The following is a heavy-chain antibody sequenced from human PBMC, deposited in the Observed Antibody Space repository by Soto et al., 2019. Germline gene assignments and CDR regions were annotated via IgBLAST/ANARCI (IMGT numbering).Heavy chain of an antibody. CDR1: GGSVSSGSYY. Sequence: PSETLSLTCTVSGGSVSSGSYYWSWIRQPPGKGLEWIGYIYYSGSTNYNPSLKSRVTISVDTSKNQFSLKLSSVTAADTAVYYCARDSRHDILTGPDYWGQGTLVTVSS. V-gene: IGHV4-61*01. CDR3: ARDSRHDILTGPDY. CDR2: IYYSGST. J-gene: IGHJ4*02. D-gene: IGHD3-9*01.